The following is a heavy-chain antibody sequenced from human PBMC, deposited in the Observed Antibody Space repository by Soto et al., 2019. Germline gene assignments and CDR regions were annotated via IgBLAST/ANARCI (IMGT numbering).Heavy chain of an antibody. J-gene: IGHJ4*02. CDR1: GYTFTGYA. CDR2: INAGNGNT. CDR3: ARAVAVPADFDY. D-gene: IGHD6-19*01. V-gene: IGHV1-3*05. Sequence: QVQLVQSGAEEKKPGASVKVSCKASGYTFTGYAMHWVRQAPGQRLEWMGWINAGNGNTKYSEKFQGRVTITRYTSASIAYIELSSLRSEDTAVYYCARAVAVPADFDYWGQGTLVTVSS.